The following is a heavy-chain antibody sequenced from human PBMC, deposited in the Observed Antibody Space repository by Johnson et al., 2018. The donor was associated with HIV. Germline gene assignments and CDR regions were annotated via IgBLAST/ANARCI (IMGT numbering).Heavy chain of an antibody. CDR2: IYSGGSI. D-gene: IGHD3-9*01. CDR1: GFTFSTHA. Sequence: VQLVESGGGVVQPGRSLRLSCAASGFTFSTHAVHWVRQAPGKGLEWVSVIYSGGSIYYADSVKGRFTISRDNSKNTLYLQMNSLKTEDTAVYYCTPLMDAFDIWGQGTMVTVSS. J-gene: IGHJ3*02. V-gene: IGHV3-NL1*01. CDR3: TPLMDAFDI.